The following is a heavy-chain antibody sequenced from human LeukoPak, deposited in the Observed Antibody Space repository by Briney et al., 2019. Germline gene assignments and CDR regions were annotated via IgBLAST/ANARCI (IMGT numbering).Heavy chain of an antibody. CDR3: ARGPEYSDNWSGLDV. CDR1: GFTFSSHW. Sequence: GGSLRLSCAASGFTFSSHWMHWVRQAPGKGLVWVSRINSDGSYTSYADSVKGRFTISRDNAKNTLYLQMSGLRAEDTAVYFCARGPEYSDNWSGLDVWGQGTTVTVSS. J-gene: IGHJ6*02. V-gene: IGHV3-74*01. D-gene: IGHD1-1*01. CDR2: INSDGSYT.